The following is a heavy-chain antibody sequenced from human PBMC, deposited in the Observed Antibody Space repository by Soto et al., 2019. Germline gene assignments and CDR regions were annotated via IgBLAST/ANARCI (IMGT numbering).Heavy chain of an antibody. Sequence: GGSLRLSCAASGFTFSSYAMHWVRQAPGKGLEWVAVISYDGSNKYYADSVKGRSTISRDNSKNTLYLQMNSLRVEDTAVYYCARDGTHTSSWTYFDYWGQGALVTVSS. CDR2: ISYDGSNK. J-gene: IGHJ4*02. CDR1: GFTFSSYA. V-gene: IGHV3-30-3*01. D-gene: IGHD6-13*01. CDR3: ARDGTHTSSWTYFDY.